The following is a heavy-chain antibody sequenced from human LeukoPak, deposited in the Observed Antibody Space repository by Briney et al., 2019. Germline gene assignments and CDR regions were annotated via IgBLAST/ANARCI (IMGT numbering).Heavy chain of an antibody. CDR2: IIPIFGTA. CDR3: ARVDIVVVPAAMNWYYYGMDV. D-gene: IGHD2-2*01. Sequence: ASVKVSCKASGGTFSSYAISWVRQAPGQELEWMGGIIPIFGTANYAQKFQGRVTITADESTSTAYMELSSLRSEDTAVYYRARVDIVVVPAAMNWYYYGMDVWGQGTTVTVSS. CDR1: GGTFSSYA. J-gene: IGHJ6*02. V-gene: IGHV1-69*01.